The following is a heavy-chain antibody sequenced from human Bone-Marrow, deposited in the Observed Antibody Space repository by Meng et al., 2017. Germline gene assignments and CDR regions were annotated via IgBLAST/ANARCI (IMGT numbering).Heavy chain of an antibody. V-gene: IGHV3-74*01. CDR3: ARDLGWVRFDY. CDR2: SVSDGGIT. CDR1: GFNFGDYQ. J-gene: IGHJ4*02. Sequence: GGSLRLSCGASGFNFGDYQMHWVRQSPGKGLELISRSVSDGGITNYADSVKGRFTISRDNAKNTLYLQMNSLGADDTAVYYCARDLGWVRFDYWGQGALVTVSS. D-gene: IGHD3-3*01.